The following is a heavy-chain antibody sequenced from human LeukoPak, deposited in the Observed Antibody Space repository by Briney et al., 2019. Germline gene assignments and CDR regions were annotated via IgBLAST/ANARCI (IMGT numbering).Heavy chain of an antibody. CDR2: ISYDGSNK. D-gene: IGHD3-16*01. Sequence: GGSLRLSCAASGFTFSSYDMHWVRQAPGKGLEWVAVISYDGSNKYYADSVKGRFTISRDNSKNTLYLQMDSLRAEDKEAYYCARASDSDYDYVWGTYDSFDIWGQGTMVTVSS. V-gene: IGHV3-30*04. CDR1: GFTFSSYD. J-gene: IGHJ3*02. CDR3: ARASDSDYDYVWGTYDSFDI.